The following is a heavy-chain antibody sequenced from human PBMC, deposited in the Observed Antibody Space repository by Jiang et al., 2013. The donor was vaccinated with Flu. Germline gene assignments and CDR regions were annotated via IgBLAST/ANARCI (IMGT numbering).Heavy chain of an antibody. CDR3: ARTHPRWIDAFDI. CDR2: IHHSGST. D-gene: IGHD1-1*01. V-gene: IGHV4-34*01. J-gene: IGHJ3*02. Sequence: LLKPSETLSLTCAVYGGSFSDYYWSWIRQPPGKGLEWIGEIHHSGSTNYNPSLKSRVTISVDTSKNQFSLNLSSVTAADTAVFYCARTHPRWIDAFDIWGQGTMVTVSS. CDR1: GGSFSDYY.